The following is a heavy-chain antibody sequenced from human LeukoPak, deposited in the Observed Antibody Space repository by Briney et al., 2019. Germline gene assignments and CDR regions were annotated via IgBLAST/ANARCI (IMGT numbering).Heavy chain of an antibody. Sequence: PGRSLRLSCAASGFTFSSYGMHWVRQAPGKGLEWVAVISYDGSNKYYADSVKGRFTISRDNAKNSLYLQMNSLRAEDTALYYCARGGENSGFDYWGQGTLVIVSS. CDR2: ISYDGSNK. D-gene: IGHD6-19*01. CDR1: GFTFSSYG. V-gene: IGHV3-30*03. CDR3: ARGGENSGFDY. J-gene: IGHJ4*02.